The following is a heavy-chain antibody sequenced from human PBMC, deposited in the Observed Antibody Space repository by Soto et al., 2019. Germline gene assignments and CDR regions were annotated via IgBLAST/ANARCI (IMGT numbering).Heavy chain of an antibody. CDR1: GFSLSTSGMC. Sequence: ESGPTLVNPTQTLKLTCTFSGFSLSTSGMCVTWVRQPSGKALEWLALIGWDDTKSYSTSLQTKLTISKDTPKNQVVLTRTNIDPVDTTTYYCAHIRARAYGEQSGGYFYYDGMNFWGQGTTVTVSS. CDR2: IGWDDTK. D-gene: IGHD4-17*01. CDR3: AHIRARAYGEQSGGYFYYDGMNF. V-gene: IGHV2-70*20. J-gene: IGHJ6*02.